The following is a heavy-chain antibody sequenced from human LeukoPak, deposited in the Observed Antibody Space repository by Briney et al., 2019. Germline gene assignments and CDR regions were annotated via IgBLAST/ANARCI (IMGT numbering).Heavy chain of an antibody. D-gene: IGHD3-9*01. CDR2: IYTSGST. CDR1: GGSISSYY. Sequence: PSETLSLTCTVSGGSISSYYWSWIRQPAGKGLEWIGRIYTSGSTNYNPSLKSRVTMSVDTSKNQFSLKLSSVTAADTAVYYCASSGYYDILTGYYSGRRGRVYFQHWGQGTLVTVSS. V-gene: IGHV4-4*07. J-gene: IGHJ1*01. CDR3: ASSGYYDILTGYYSGRRGRVYFQH.